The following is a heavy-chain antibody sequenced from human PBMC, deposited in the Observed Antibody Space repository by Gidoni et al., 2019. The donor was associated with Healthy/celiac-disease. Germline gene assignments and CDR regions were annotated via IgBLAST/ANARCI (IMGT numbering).Heavy chain of an antibody. CDR1: DFPFGRYG. CDR3: AKVDTLVVTGGYFDY. Sequence: VQLVESASCVVQPGRSLRLSCSASDFPFGRYGMHWVRQAPGKGLEWVAVISYEGRNKYYADSVKGRVTISRDHSKNTLYLQMNSLRAEDTAVYYCAKVDTLVVTGGYFDYWGQGTLVTVSS. CDR2: ISYEGRNK. D-gene: IGHD2-15*01. V-gene: IGHV3-30*18. J-gene: IGHJ4*02.